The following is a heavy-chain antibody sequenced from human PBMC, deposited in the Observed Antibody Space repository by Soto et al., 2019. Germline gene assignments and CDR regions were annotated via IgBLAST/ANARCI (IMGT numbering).Heavy chain of an antibody. V-gene: IGHV1-69*02. J-gene: IGHJ3*02. D-gene: IGHD3-9*01. CDR1: GGTFSSYT. Sequence: SVKVSCKASGGTFSSYTISWVRQANRQGLEWMGRIIPILGIANYAQKFQGRVTITADKSTSTAYMELSSLRSEDTAVYYCATLGPDILTGYYTAAFDIWGQGTMVTVSS. CDR2: IIPILGIA. CDR3: ATLGPDILTGYYTAAFDI.